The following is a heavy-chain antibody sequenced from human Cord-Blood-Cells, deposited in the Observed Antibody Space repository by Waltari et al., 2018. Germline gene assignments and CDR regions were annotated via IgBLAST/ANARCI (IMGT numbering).Heavy chain of an antibody. CDR3: ARRRGIVVVVAASNWFDP. CDR1: GGSFSGYY. D-gene: IGHD2-15*01. J-gene: IGHJ5*02. CDR2: INHSGST. V-gene: IGHV4-34*01. Sequence: QVQLQQWGAGLLKPSETLSLTCAVYGGSFSGYYWSWIRQPPGKGLEWIGEINHSGSTNYNPSLKSRVTISVETSKNQFSLKLSSVTAADTAVYYCARRRGIVVVVAASNWFDPWGQGTLVTVSS.